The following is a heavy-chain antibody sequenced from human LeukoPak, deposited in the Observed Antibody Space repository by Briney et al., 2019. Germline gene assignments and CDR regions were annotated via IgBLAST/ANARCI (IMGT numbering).Heavy chain of an antibody. V-gene: IGHV1-3*01. CDR2: INAGNGNT. CDR1: GYTFTSYA. D-gene: IGHD1-26*01. J-gene: IGHJ2*01. Sequence: GASVKVSCKASGYTFTSYAMHWVRQAPGQRLEWMGWINAGNGNTKYSQKFQGRVTITRDTSASTAYMELSSLRSEDTAVYYCARSHLPQWELGSWGYFDLWGRGTLVTVSS. CDR3: ARSHLPQWELGSWGYFDL.